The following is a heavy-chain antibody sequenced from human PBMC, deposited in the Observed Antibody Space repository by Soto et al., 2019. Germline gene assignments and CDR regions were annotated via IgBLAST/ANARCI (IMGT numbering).Heavy chain of an antibody. Sequence: PGGSLRLSCAASGFTVSSNYMSWVRQAPGKGLEWVSVIYSGGSTYYADSVKGRFTISRHNSKNTLYLQMNSLRAEDTAVYYCARAWAKGSSSRYYYYYMDVWGKGTTVTVSS. CDR2: IYSGGST. V-gene: IGHV3-53*04. J-gene: IGHJ6*03. CDR3: ARAWAKGSSSRYYYYYMDV. CDR1: GFTVSSNY. D-gene: IGHD6-6*01.